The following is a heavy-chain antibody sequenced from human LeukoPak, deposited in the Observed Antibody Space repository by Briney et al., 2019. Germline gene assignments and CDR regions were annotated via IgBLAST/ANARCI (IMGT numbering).Heavy chain of an antibody. CDR1: GGSFSGYY. Sequence: SETLSLTCAVYGGSFSGYYWSWIRQPPGKGLEWIGEIKHSGSTNYNPSLKSRVTISVDTSKNQFSLKLSSVTAADTAVYYCARQGLFYYDILTGYDRGAFDIWGQGTMVTVSS. D-gene: IGHD3-9*01. CDR3: ARQGLFYYDILTGYDRGAFDI. J-gene: IGHJ3*02. V-gene: IGHV4-34*01. CDR2: IKHSGST.